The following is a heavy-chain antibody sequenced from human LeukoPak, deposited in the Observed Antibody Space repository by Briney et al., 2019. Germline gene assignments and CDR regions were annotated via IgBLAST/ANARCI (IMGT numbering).Heavy chain of an antibody. Sequence: GGSLRLSCAASGFTFSSYGMHWVRQAPGKGLEWVAVISYDGSNKYYADSVKGRFTISRDNSKNTLYLQMNSLRAEDTAVYYCAKDADTGDYDILTGYYPYNWFDPWGQGTLVTVSS. CDR2: ISYDGSNK. CDR3: AKDADTGDYDILTGYYPYNWFDP. CDR1: GFTFSSYG. D-gene: IGHD3-9*01. V-gene: IGHV3-30*18. J-gene: IGHJ5*02.